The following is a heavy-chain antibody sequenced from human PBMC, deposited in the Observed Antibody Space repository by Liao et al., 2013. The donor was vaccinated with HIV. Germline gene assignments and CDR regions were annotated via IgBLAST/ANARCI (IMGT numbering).Heavy chain of an antibody. V-gene: IGHV4-4*07. D-gene: IGHD3-3*01. CDR3: ARTDQYYDFWNGYENWFDP. J-gene: IGHJ5*02. Sequence: QVQLQESGPGLVKPSETLSLTCTVSGDSISSYYWSWIRQPAGKGLEWIGRIYTSGITNYNQFSLKLSSVTAADTAVYYCARTDQYYDFWNGYENWFDPWGQGTLVTVSS. CDR1: GDSISSYY. CDR2: IYTSGIT.